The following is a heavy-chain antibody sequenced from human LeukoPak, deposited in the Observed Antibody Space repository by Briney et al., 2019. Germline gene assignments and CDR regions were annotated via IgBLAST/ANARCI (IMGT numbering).Heavy chain of an antibody. CDR1: GGTFSSYA. J-gene: IGHJ5*02. CDR3: ASGGYCSGGSCYWFDP. CDR2: IIPIFGTA. D-gene: IGHD2-15*01. V-gene: IGHV1-69*05. Sequence: SVKVSCKASGGTFSSYAISWVRQAPGQGLGWMGGIIPIFGTANYAQKFQGRVTITTDESTSTAYMELSSLRSEDTAVYYCASGGYCSGGSCYWFDPWGQGTLVTVSS.